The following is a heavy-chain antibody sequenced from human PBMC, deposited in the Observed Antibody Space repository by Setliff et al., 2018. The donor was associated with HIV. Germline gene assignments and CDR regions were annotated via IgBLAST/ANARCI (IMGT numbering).Heavy chain of an antibody. CDR2: IYFTGSS. J-gene: IGHJ6*03. CDR3: ARCPSNHMTEAGKKTIYYHYMDV. D-gene: IGHD6-13*01. Sequence: PSETLSLTCTVSGGSISTYYWSWIRQPPGKGLEWIGSIYFTGSSDNNPSLKSRVTLSVDTSKHQFSLKLSSVTAADTAVYYCARCPSNHMTEAGKKTIYYHYMDVWGKGTTVTVSS. CDR1: GGSISTYY. V-gene: IGHV4-59*01.